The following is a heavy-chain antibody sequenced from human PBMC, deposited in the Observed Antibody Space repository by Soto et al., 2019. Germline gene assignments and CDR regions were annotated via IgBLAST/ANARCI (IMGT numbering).Heavy chain of an antibody. CDR1: GFTFSNYW. J-gene: IGHJ4*02. CDR3: ARVGGGSGNFDY. CDR2: INGDGSFT. V-gene: IGHV3-74*01. Sequence: EVQLVESGGGLVQPGGSLRLSCGASGFTFSNYWMHWVRQVPGEGLGWVSRINGDGSFTRFADSVKGRFTISRDNAKNTLYLQMNSLRAEDTAVYYCARVGGGSGNFDYWGQGTLVTVSS. D-gene: IGHD3-10*01.